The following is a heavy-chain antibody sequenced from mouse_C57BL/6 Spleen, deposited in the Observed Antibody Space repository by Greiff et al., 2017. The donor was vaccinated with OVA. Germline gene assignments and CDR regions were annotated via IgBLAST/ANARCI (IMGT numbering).Heavy chain of an antibody. D-gene: IGHD2-3*01. J-gene: IGHJ2*01. Sequence: EVQVVESGGDLVKPGGSLKLSCAASGFTFSSYGMSWVRQTPDKRLEWVATISSGGSYTYYPDSVKGRFTISRDNAKNTLYLQMSSLKSEDTAMYYCTRPMAYYFDYWGQGTTLTVSS. CDR1: GFTFSSYG. CDR2: ISSGGSYT. CDR3: TRPMAYYFDY. V-gene: IGHV5-6*01.